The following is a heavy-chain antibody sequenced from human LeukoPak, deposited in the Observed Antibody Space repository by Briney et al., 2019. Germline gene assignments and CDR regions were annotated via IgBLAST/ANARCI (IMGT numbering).Heavy chain of an antibody. CDR1: GGSISSYY. J-gene: IGHJ4*02. V-gene: IGHV4-59*01. CDR2: IYYSGST. CDR3: ARDYGSGSQPFDY. D-gene: IGHD3-10*01. Sequence: SETLSLTCTVPGGSISSYYWSWIRQPPGKGLEWIGYIYYSGSTNYNPSLKSRVTISVDTSKDQFSLKLSSVTAADTAVYYCARDYGSGSQPFDYWGQGTLVTVSS.